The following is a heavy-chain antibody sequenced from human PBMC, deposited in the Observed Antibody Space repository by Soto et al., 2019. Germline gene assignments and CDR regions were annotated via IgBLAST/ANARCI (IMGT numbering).Heavy chain of an antibody. CDR3: ARTYDDSGPNSGGYGFDI. Sequence: PSETLSLTCTVSGGSVSTYYWSWIRQPPGKGLEWIAYIYYSGSTSYNPSLKSRVTISLDTSKNQFSLKLSSVTAADTAVYYCARTYDDSGPNSGGYGFDIWGQGTMVTVSS. V-gene: IGHV4-59*02. CDR2: IYYSGST. CDR1: GGSVSTYY. J-gene: IGHJ3*02. D-gene: IGHD3-22*01.